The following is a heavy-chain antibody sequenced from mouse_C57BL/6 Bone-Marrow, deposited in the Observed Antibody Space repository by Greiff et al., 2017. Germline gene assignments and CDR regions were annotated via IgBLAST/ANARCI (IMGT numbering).Heavy chain of an antibody. Sequence: QVKLLQSGAELARPGASVKLSCKASGYTFTSYGISWVKQRTGQGLEWIGEIYPRSGNTYYNEKFKGKATLTADKSSSTAYMELRSLTSEDSAVYCCASWEDNDSGYDYWGQGTTLTVSA. CDR2: IYPRSGNT. D-gene: IGHD1-1*01. V-gene: IGHV1-81*01. CDR3: ASWEDNDSGYDY. CDR1: GYTFTSYG. J-gene: IGHJ2*01.